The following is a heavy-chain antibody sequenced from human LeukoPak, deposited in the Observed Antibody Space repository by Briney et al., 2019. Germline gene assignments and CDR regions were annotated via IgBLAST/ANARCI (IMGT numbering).Heavy chain of an antibody. CDR3: ANLNEWEPCC. CDR1: GFTFSSYA. Sequence: GGSLRLSCAASGFTFSSYAMSWVRQAPGKGLEWVSAISGRGGSTYYADSVKGRFTISRDNSKNTLYLQMNRLRAEDTAVYYCANLNEWEPCCWGHGTLVTVSS. J-gene: IGHJ4*01. D-gene: IGHD1-26*01. CDR2: ISGRGGST. V-gene: IGHV3-23*01.